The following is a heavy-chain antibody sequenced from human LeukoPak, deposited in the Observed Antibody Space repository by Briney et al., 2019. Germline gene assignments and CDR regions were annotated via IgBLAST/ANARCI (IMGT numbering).Heavy chain of an antibody. J-gene: IGHJ4*02. CDR1: GGTFSSYA. CDR3: ARDIGDIDGYNIGY. V-gene: IGHV1-69*13. D-gene: IGHD5-24*01. Sequence: AASVKVSCKTSGGTFSSYAISWVRQAPGQGLEWMGGIIPIFGTANFAQKFQGRVTITADESTSTAYMELSSLRSEDTAVYYCARDIGDIDGYNIGYWGQGTLVTVSS. CDR2: IIPIFGTA.